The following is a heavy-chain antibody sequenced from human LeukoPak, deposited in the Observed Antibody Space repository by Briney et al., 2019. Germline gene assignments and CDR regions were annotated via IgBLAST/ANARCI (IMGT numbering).Heavy chain of an antibody. V-gene: IGHV4-4*07. CDR3: ARDSAPSDWNYDY. Sequence: SDTLSLTCTVSGGSISSFYWSCLRDPGEKGVECSGRIYSSGTTNYNPSLKSRLTMSVDTSKNQFSLKLSSVTAADTAVYYCARDSAPSDWNYDYWGQGTLVTVSS. D-gene: IGHD1-7*01. CDR1: GGSISSFY. J-gene: IGHJ4*02. CDR2: IYSSGTT.